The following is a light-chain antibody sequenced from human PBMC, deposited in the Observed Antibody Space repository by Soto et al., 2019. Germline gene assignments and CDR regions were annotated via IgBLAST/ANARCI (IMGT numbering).Light chain of an antibody. J-gene: IGLJ2*01. CDR1: SSDVGGYNN. Sequence: QSVLTQHASVSGSPGRSITISCTGTSSDVGGYNNVSWYQQHPGKAPKLMIYDVSNRPSGVSNRFSGSKSGNTASLTISGLQAEDEADDYCSSYTSSSTVVFGGGTKLTVL. CDR2: DVS. CDR3: SSYTSSSTVV. V-gene: IGLV2-14*01.